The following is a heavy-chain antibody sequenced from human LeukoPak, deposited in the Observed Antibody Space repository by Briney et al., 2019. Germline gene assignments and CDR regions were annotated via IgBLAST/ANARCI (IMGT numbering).Heavy chain of an antibody. V-gene: IGHV3-48*03. CDR3: ARQGPIAVAGKAYDAFYI. Sequence: PGGSLRLSCAASGFPLSSYEMNCVRQAPGRGLEGGTYISSSGSTIYYAEAVERRFTNSRDNAKNSLYLPMHSQRAEDTGVYYCARQGPIAVAGKAYDAFYICGQGTMVTVSS. D-gene: IGHD6-19*01. CDR1: GFPLSSYE. J-gene: IGHJ3*02. CDR2: ISSSGSTI.